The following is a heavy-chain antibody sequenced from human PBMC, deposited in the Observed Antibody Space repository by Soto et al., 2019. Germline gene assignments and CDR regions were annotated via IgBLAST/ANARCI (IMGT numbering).Heavy chain of an antibody. CDR2: IDLSDSYK. CDR1: GYRFRNNW. CDR3: SRQGGAHYHSSGYHSALDC. D-gene: IGHD3-22*01. V-gene: IGHV5-10-1*01. J-gene: IGHJ4*02. Sequence: GESLKISCKGSGYRFRNNWITWVRQMPGEGPEWMGMIDLSDSYKRYSPSFPGHVSFSADTSINTAYLQWSSLRAPDTDMYYKSRQGGAHYHSSGYHSALDCWGQGTPVTVSS.